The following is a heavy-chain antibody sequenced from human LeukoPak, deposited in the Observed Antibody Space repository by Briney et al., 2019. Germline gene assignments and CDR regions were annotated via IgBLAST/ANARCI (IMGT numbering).Heavy chain of an antibody. CDR3: ARGFYGSGSGYYMDV. D-gene: IGHD3-10*01. Sequence: GGSLRLSCAASGFTFSSYGMHWVRQAPGKGLEWVAVISYDGSNKYYADSVKGRFTISRDNSKNTLYLQMGSLRAEDMALYYCARGFYGSGSGYYMDVWGKGTTVTISS. CDR2: ISYDGSNK. CDR1: GFTFSSYG. V-gene: IGHV3-30*03. J-gene: IGHJ6*03.